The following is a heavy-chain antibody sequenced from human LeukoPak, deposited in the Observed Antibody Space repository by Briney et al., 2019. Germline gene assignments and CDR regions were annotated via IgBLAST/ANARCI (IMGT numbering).Heavy chain of an antibody. J-gene: IGHJ4*02. V-gene: IGHV4-39*07. D-gene: IGHD1-26*01. CDR2: IYYSGSA. CDR1: GGSISSSTYY. Sequence: RTSETLSLTCTVSGGSISSSTYYWGWIRQPPGKGLEWIGSIYYSGSAYYNPSLKSRVTISVDTSKNQFSLKLSSVTAADTAVYYCARDFGKYLGGMGATSSFDYWGQGTLVTVSS. CDR3: ARDFGKYLGGMGATSSFDY.